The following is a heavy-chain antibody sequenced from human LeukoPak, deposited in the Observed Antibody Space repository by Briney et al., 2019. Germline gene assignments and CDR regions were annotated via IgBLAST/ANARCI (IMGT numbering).Heavy chain of an antibody. CDR2: ISGSGNGT. CDR1: GFTFRTYA. J-gene: IGHJ4*02. CDR3: AKRTMSAFDS. V-gene: IGHV3-23*01. Sequence: GGSLRLSCTASGFTFRTYAMNWVRQAPGKGLEWLSGISGSGNGTYYADSVKGRFTISRDNSKNMVYLQMNSLTVEDAATCYCAKRTMSAFDSWGQGTLLIVSS. D-gene: IGHD5-24*01.